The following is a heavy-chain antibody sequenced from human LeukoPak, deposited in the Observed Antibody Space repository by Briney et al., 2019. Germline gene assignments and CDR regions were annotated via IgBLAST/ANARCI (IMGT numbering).Heavy chain of an antibody. CDR1: GFTFSSYW. CDR2: ISGSGGST. Sequence: PGGSLRLSCAASGFTFSSYWMSWVRQAPGKGLEWVSAISGSGGSTYYADSVKGRFTISRDNSKNTLYLQMNSLRAEDTAVYYCAKDGWFGELPYFDYWGQGTLVTVSS. J-gene: IGHJ4*02. CDR3: AKDGWFGELPYFDY. V-gene: IGHV3-23*01. D-gene: IGHD3-10*01.